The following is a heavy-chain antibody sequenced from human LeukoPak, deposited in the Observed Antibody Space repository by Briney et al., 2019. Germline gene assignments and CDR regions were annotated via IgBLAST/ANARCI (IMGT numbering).Heavy chain of an antibody. D-gene: IGHD3-22*01. CDR2: ISGSGGST. CDR1: GFTFSSYG. CDR3: ASLTYYYDSSGYYFDY. J-gene: IGHJ4*02. Sequence: GGSLRLSCAASGFTFSSYGMSWVRQAPGKGLEWVSAISGSGGSTYYADSVKGRFTISRDNSKNTLYLQMNSLRAEDTAVYYCASLTYYYDSSGYYFDYWGQGTLVTVSS. V-gene: IGHV3-23*01.